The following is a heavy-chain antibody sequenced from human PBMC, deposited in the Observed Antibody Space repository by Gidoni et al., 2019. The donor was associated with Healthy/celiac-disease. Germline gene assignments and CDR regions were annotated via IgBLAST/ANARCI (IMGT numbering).Heavy chain of an antibody. CDR3: ARDSVWGGSSPGAFDI. CDR1: GRSISSSNW. Sequence: QVQLQQSAPGLVKPSGTLSLPCAVSGRSISSSNWWRWVRQPPGKGLEWFGEIYHSWSTNYNTSLKSRVTISVDKSKNRFSLKLSSVTAADAAVYYCARDSVWGGSSPGAFDIWGQGTMVTVSS. D-gene: IGHD2-15*01. V-gene: IGHV4-4*02. J-gene: IGHJ3*02. CDR2: IYHSWST.